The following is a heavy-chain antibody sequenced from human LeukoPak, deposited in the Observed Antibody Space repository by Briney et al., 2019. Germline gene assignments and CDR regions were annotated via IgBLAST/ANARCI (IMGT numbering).Heavy chain of an antibody. CDR3: ARAESHPLHNYEFWSGYYTDRDYYYDMGV. CDR1: GGSISSSSYY. Sequence: SETLSLTCTVSGGSISSSSYYWGWIRQPPGKGLKWIGSLYYSGNTYYNPSLKSRVTISTDTSKYQFSLKLSSVTAPDTAVYYCARAESHPLHNYEFWSGYYTDRDYYYDMGVWGKGNTVTVSS. J-gene: IGHJ6*03. CDR2: LYYSGNT. D-gene: IGHD3-3*01. V-gene: IGHV4-39*07.